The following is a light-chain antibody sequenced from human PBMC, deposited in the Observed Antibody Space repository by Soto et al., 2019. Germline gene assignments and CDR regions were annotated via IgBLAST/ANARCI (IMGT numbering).Light chain of an antibody. J-gene: IGKJ2*01. CDR3: QQYKSSYT. V-gene: IGKV3-15*01. CDR1: QSISDT. CDR2: SAS. Sequence: EIVMTQSPATLSVSPGGRATLSCRASQSISDTLAWYQQKPGQAPRLLIYSASRRATGFPGRFSGSGSGTDFTLTISSLQPDDVATYYCQQYKSSYTFGQGTKLEIK.